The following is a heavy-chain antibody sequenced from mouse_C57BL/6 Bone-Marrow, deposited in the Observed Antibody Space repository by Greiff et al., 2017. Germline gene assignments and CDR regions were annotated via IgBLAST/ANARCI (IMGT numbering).Heavy chain of an antibody. J-gene: IGHJ4*01. V-gene: IGHV5-12*01. CDR2: ISNGGGST. CDR3: ARREIYYDHYYAMDY. CDR1: GFTFSDYY. D-gene: IGHD2-4*01. Sequence: EVKLMESGGGLVQPGGSLKLSCAASGFTFSDYYMYWVRQTPEKRLEWVAYISNGGGSTYYPDTVKGRFTISRDNAKNTLYLQMSRLKSEDTAMYYCARREIYYDHYYAMDYWGQGTSVTVSS.